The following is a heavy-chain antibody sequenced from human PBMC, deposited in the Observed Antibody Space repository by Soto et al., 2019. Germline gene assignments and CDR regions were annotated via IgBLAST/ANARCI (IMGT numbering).Heavy chain of an antibody. D-gene: IGHD1-7*01. V-gene: IGHV1-3*01. CDR2: INAGNGNT. CDR1: GYTFTSYA. J-gene: IGHJ6*02. CDR3: ARVYWNYRNYGMDV. Sequence: ASVKVSCKASGYTFTSYAMHWVRQAPGQRLEWMGWINAGNGNTKYSQKFQGRVTITRDTSASTAYMELSSLRPEDTAVYYCARVYWNYRNYGMDVWGQGTTVTVSS.